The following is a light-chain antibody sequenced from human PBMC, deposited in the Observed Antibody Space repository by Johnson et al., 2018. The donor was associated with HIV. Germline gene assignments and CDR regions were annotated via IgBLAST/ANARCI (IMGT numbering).Light chain of an antibody. CDR2: KNN. CDR3: GTWDTSLRGGGV. Sequence: QSMLTQPPSVSAAPGQKVTISCSGSSSTIGSNYVSWYQLLPGTPPKLLIFKNNERPSGIPDRFSGSKSGTSATLGITGLQTGDEAEYYCGTWDTSLRGGGVFCTGTKVTVL. V-gene: IGLV1-51*02. CDR1: SSTIGSNY. J-gene: IGLJ1*01.